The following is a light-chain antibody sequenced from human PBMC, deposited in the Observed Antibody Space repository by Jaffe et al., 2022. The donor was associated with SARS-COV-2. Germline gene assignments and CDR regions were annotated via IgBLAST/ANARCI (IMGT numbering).Light chain of an antibody. CDR1: QSIGSW. J-gene: IGKJ2*01. Sequence: DIQMTQSPSTLSASVGDRVTITCRASQSIGSWLAWYQQKPGKAPKLLIYKASSLESGVPSRFSGSGSGTEFTLTISSLQPDDFATYYCQQYNSYPPYTFGQGTKLEIK. CDR3: QQYNSYPPYT. V-gene: IGKV1-5*03. CDR2: KAS.